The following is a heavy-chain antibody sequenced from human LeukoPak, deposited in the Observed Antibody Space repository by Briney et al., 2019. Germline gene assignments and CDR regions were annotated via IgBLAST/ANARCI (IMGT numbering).Heavy chain of an antibody. D-gene: IGHD6-19*01. CDR2: IYYSGST. CDR3: ARDLAVAGTDYYYYGMAV. V-gene: IGHV4-59*01. J-gene: IGHJ6*04. CDR1: GGSISSYY. Sequence: KSSETLSLTCTVSGGSISSYYWSWIRQPPGKGLEWIGYIYYSGSTNYNPSLKSRVTISVDTSKNQFSLKLSSVTAADTAVYYCARDLAVAGTDYYYYGMAVWGKGTTVTVSS.